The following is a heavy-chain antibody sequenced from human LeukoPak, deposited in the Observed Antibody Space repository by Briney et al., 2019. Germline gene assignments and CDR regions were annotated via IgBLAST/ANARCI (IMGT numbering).Heavy chain of an antibody. J-gene: IGHJ4*02. V-gene: IGHV3-53*01. Sequence: PGGSLRLSCAASGFTVSGNYMSWVRQAPGKGLEWVSVIYSGGSTYYADSVKGRFTISRDNAKNSLYLQMNSLRAEDTAVYYCARDPGHYDSSGYYYVGYFDYWGQGTLVTVSS. CDR2: IYSGGST. D-gene: IGHD3-22*01. CDR1: GFTVSGNY. CDR3: ARDPGHYDSSGYYYVGYFDY.